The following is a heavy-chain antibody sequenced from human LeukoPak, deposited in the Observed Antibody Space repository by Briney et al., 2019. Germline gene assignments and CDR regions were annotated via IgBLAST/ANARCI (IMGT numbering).Heavy chain of an antibody. V-gene: IGHV1-18*01. CDR3: ARDTPWGSGSYLVVPEDYYYYGMDV. CDR2: ISAYNGNT. Sequence: ASVKVSCKASGYTFTSYGISWVRQAPGQGLEWMGWISAYNGNTNYAQKFQGRVTITADESTSTAYMELSSLRSEDTAVYYCARDTPWGSGSYLVVPEDYYYYGMDVWGQGTTVTVSS. D-gene: IGHD3-10*01. J-gene: IGHJ6*02. CDR1: GYTFTSYG.